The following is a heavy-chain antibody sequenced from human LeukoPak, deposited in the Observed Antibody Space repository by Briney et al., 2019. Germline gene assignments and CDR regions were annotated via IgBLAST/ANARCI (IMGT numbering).Heavy chain of an antibody. CDR2: INGNSGTV. CDR3: TKGTGGYYGPFDS. CDR1: GFNFDGLA. V-gene: IGHV3-9*01. D-gene: IGHD3-22*01. Sequence: GGSLRLSSAASGFNFDGLALFWVRQAPGQGLEYVSGINGNSGTVSYADSVKGRFTTSRDNAKNSLYLQMNSLRVEGTALYYCTKGTGGYYGPFDSWGQGTLFTVSS. J-gene: IGHJ4*02.